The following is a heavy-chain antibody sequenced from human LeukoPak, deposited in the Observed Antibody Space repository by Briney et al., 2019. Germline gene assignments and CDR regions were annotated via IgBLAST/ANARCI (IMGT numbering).Heavy chain of an antibody. D-gene: IGHD6-6*01. CDR2: IYHSGST. V-gene: IGHV4-30-2*01. Sequence: SETLSLTCTVSGGSISSSSYYWGWIRQPPGKGLEWIGYIYHSGSTYYNPSLKGRVTISVDRSKNQFSLKLSSVTAADTAVYYCARLSIAARPYDYWGQGTLVTVSS. CDR3: ARLSIAARPYDY. CDR1: GGSISSSSYY. J-gene: IGHJ4*02.